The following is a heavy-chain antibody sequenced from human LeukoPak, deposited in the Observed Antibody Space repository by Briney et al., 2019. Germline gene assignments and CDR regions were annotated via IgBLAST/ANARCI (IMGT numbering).Heavy chain of an antibody. CDR1: GGSFSDYF. J-gene: IGHJ4*02. CDR2: INHRGTT. D-gene: IGHD3-16*01. Sequence: SETLSLTCAVYGGSFSDYFWSWIRQPPGKGLEWIAEINHRGTTNYNPSLKSRVIISVDTSKNQFSLKLTSVTAADTAVYYCARGRDYVWDTLWGQGALVTVSS. CDR3: ARGRDYVWDTL. V-gene: IGHV4-34*01.